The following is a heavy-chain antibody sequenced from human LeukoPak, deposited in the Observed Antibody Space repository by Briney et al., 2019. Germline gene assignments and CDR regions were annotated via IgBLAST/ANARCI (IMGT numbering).Heavy chain of an antibody. J-gene: IGHJ4*02. Sequence: PGGSLRLSCAASGFTFDDYAMHWVRQAPGEGLEWVSGISWNSGSIGYADSVKGRFTISRDNAKNSLYLQMNSLRAEDTALYYCAKDIRPGCSSTSCYTEGGYFDYWGQGTLVTVSS. V-gene: IGHV3-9*01. D-gene: IGHD2-2*02. CDR2: ISWNSGSI. CDR1: GFTFDDYA. CDR3: AKDIRPGCSSTSCYTEGGYFDY.